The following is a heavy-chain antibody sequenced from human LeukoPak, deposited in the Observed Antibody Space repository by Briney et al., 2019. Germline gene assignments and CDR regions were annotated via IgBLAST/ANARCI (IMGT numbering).Heavy chain of an antibody. CDR1: GYTFTSYG. J-gene: IGHJ5*02. CDR3: ARSGDGNWFDP. CDR2: ISAYNGNT. V-gene: IGHV1-18*01. D-gene: IGHD4-17*01. Sequence: GASVKVSCKASGYTFTSYGISWVRQAPGQGLEWMGWISAYNGNTNYAQKLQGRVTMTTDTSTNTAYMGLRSLRSDDAAVYYCARSGDGNWFDPWGQGTLVTVSS.